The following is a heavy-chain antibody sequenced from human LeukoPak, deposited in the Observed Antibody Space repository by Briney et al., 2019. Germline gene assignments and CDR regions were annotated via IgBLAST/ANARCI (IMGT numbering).Heavy chain of an antibody. Sequence: PSETLSLTCTVSGGFISSYYWSWIRQPPGKGLEWIGYIYYSGSTNYNPSLKSRVTISVDTSKNQFSLKLSSVTAADTAVYYCARVLGHSSSWYYGGSFDIWGQGTMVTVSS. CDR2: IYYSGST. V-gene: IGHV4-59*01. CDR1: GGFISSYY. CDR3: ARVLGHSSSWYYGGSFDI. J-gene: IGHJ3*02. D-gene: IGHD6-13*01.